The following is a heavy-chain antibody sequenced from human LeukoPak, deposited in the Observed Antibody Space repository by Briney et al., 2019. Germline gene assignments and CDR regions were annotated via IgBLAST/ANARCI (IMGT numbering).Heavy chain of an antibody. CDR1: GFIFNNYW. V-gene: IGHV3-7*01. CDR3: ARDAYRGRYFDY. Sequence: GGSLRLSCAASGFIFNNYWMSWVRQAPGKGLEWVANIKQGGSEKYYVDSVKGRFTISRDSAKNSLYLQMNSLRAEDTAVYYCARDAYRGRYFDYWGQGTLVTVSS. D-gene: IGHD4-11*01. CDR2: IKQGGSEK. J-gene: IGHJ4*02.